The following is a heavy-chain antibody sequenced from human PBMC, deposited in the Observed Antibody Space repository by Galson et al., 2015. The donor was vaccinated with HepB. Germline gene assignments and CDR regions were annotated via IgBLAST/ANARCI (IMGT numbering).Heavy chain of an antibody. CDR3: ARATVTTIFDAFDI. Sequence: SLRLSCAAYGFTFSSYSMNWVRQAPGKGLEWVSYISSSSSTIYYADSVKGRFTISRDNAKNSLYLQMNSLRAEDTAVYYCARATVTTIFDAFDIWGQGTMVTVSS. CDR1: GFTFSSYS. J-gene: IGHJ3*02. V-gene: IGHV3-48*04. D-gene: IGHD4-17*01. CDR2: ISSSSSTI.